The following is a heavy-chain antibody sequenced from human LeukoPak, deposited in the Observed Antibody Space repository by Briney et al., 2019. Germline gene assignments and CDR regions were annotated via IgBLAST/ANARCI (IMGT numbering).Heavy chain of an antibody. CDR3: AREKDGVVVVPAAIDY. V-gene: IGHV3-7*03. CDR1: GFTFSSYA. Sequence: GGSLRLSCAASGFTFSSYAMHWVRQAPGKGLEWVANIKQDGSEKYYVDSVKGRFTISRDNAKNSLYLQMNSLRAEDTAVYYCAREKDGVVVVPAAIDYWGQGTLVTVSS. D-gene: IGHD2-2*01. J-gene: IGHJ4*02. CDR2: IKQDGSEK.